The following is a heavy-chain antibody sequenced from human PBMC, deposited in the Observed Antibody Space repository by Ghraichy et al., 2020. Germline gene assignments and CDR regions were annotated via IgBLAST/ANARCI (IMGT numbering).Heavy chain of an antibody. Sequence: GGSLRLSCAASGFTYSNYGMTWVRQAPGKGLEWVSSINASGRSTYYADSVKGRFTISRDNSKNTLYLQLNSLRAEDTAVYYCAKFRYPKVEYSSFDIWGQGTVVTVSP. J-gene: IGHJ3*02. CDR2: INASGRST. V-gene: IGHV3-23*01. CDR1: GFTYSNYG. CDR3: AKFRYPKVEYSSFDI. D-gene: IGHD2-15*01.